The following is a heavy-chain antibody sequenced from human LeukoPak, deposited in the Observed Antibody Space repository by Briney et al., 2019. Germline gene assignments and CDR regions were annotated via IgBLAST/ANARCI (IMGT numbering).Heavy chain of an antibody. J-gene: IGHJ4*02. CDR2: ISWNSGSI. CDR3: AKDIGYDSSGYRSDY. D-gene: IGHD3-22*01. V-gene: IGHV3-9*01. Sequence: GGSLRLSCAASGFTLSSYSMNWVRQAPGKGLEWVSGISWNSGSIGYADSVKGRFTISRGNAKNSLYLQMNSLRAEDTALYYCAKDIGYDSSGYRSDYWGQGTLVTVSS. CDR1: GFTLSSYS.